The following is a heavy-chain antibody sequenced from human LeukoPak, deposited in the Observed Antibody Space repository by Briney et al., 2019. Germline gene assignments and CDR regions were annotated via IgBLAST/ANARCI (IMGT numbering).Heavy chain of an antibody. J-gene: IGHJ6*02. CDR1: GFTFSSYG. Sequence: PGRSLRLSCAASGFTFSSYGMHWVRQAPGKGLECVAVISYDGSNKYYAAYVKGPFTISRDNTKNTLYLQMHSLRAEDTAVYYCAKDGSSSWSPNYYYYYGMDVWGQGTTVTVSS. CDR3: AKDGSSSWSPNYYYYYGMDV. CDR2: ISYDGSNK. V-gene: IGHV3-30*18. D-gene: IGHD6-13*01.